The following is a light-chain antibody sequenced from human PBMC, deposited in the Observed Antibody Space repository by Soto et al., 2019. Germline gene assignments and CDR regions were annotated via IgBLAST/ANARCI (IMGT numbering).Light chain of an antibody. Sequence: EIVLTQSPGTLSLSPGERATLSCRASQSVSSSYLAWYQQKPGQAPRLLIYGASSRATGIPDRFSGSGSGTDFTLTISRLEPEDFVVYYCQQYGSSPRTFGPGTKVDLK. CDR2: GAS. V-gene: IGKV3-20*01. J-gene: IGKJ3*01. CDR1: QSVSSSY. CDR3: QQYGSSPRT.